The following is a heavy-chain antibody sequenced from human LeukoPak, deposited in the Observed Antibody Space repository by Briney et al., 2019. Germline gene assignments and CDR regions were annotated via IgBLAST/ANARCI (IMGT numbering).Heavy chain of an antibody. Sequence: PSETLSLTCTVSGGSISSSSYYWGWIRQPPGKGLEWIGSIYYSGSTYYNPSLKSRVTISVDTSKNQFSLKLSSVTAADTAVYYCARGIAADNEDYWGQGTLVTVSS. CDR1: GGSISSSSYY. V-gene: IGHV4-39*07. CDR2: IYYSGST. CDR3: ARGIAADNEDY. J-gene: IGHJ4*02. D-gene: IGHD6-13*01.